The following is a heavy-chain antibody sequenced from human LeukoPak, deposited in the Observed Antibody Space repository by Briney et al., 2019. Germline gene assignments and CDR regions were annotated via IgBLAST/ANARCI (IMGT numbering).Heavy chain of an antibody. V-gene: IGHV3-23*01. CDR3: AKTGAGYYYMDV. D-gene: IGHD7-27*01. CDR1: GFTFSSYA. Sequence: GGSLRLSCAASGFTFSSYAMSWVRQAPGKGLEWVSAISGSGGTYYADSVKGRFTISRDNSKNTLYLQMNSLRAEDTAVYYCAKTGAGYYYMDVWGKGTTVTVSS. J-gene: IGHJ6*03. CDR2: ISGSGGT.